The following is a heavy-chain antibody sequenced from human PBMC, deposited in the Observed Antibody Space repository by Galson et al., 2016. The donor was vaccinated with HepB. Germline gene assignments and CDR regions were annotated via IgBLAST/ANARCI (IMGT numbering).Heavy chain of an antibody. J-gene: IGHJ4*02. Sequence: SLRLSCAASGFIFSDFHMNWIRHAPERGLEWVSYIGATGVTTYYADSLKGRFTVSRDNAKNLLYLHMTGLTPADTAVYYCVRGSIRDYWGQGTLVTVSS. CDR1: GFIFSDFH. D-gene: IGHD4-11*01. V-gene: IGHV3-11*01. CDR3: VRGSIRDY. CDR2: IGATGVTT.